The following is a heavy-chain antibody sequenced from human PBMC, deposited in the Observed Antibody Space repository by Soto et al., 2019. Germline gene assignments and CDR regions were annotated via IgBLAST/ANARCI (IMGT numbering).Heavy chain of an antibody. J-gene: IGHJ4*02. V-gene: IGHV3-64*01. CDR1: GFTFSSYA. Sequence: GGSLRLSCAASGFTFSSYAMHWVRQAPGKGLEYVSAISSDGGSTYYANSVKGRFTISRDNSKNTLYLQMNSLRAEDTAVYYCAKDLAPDSSGWYDLPDKNFDYWGQGTLVTVSS. D-gene: IGHD6-19*01. CDR2: ISSDGGST. CDR3: AKDLAPDSSGWYDLPDKNFDY.